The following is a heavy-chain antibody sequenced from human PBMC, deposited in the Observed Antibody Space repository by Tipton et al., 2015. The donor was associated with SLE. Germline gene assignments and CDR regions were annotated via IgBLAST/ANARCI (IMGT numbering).Heavy chain of an antibody. J-gene: IGHJ4*02. V-gene: IGHV4-39*07. D-gene: IGHD3-9*01. CDR3: ASYVLRYFDWSFDY. CDR2: IYYSGST. CDR1: GGSISSSSYY. Sequence: TLSLTCTVSGGSISSSSYYWGWIRQPPGKGLEWIGSIYYSGSTYYNPSLKSRVTISVDTSTNQFSLKLSSVTAADTAVYYCASYVLRYFDWSFDYWGQGTLVTVSS.